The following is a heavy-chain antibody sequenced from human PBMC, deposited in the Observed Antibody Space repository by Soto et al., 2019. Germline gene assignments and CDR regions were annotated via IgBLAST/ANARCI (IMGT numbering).Heavy chain of an antibody. Sequence: QVQLVQSGAEVKKPGSSVKFSCKASGVTFSSYTISWVRQAPGQGLEWMGRIIPILGIANYAQKFQGRVTITADKSTSTAYMELSSLRSEDTAVYYCARDQGDYYYYYMDVWGKGTTVTVSS. CDR3: ARDQGDYYYYYMDV. CDR1: GVTFSSYT. J-gene: IGHJ6*03. CDR2: IIPILGIA. V-gene: IGHV1-69*08.